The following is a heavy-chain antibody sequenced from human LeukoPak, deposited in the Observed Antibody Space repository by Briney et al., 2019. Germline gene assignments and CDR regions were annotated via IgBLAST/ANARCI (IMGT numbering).Heavy chain of an antibody. V-gene: IGHV4-59*01. CDR1: GGSISSYH. Sequence: SETLSLTCTVSGGSISSYHWSWIRQPPGKGLEWIGYIYYSGSTNYNPSLKSRVTISVDTSKNQFSLKLSSVTAADTAVYYCARAGVSGYCSGGSCHPNYFDYWGQGTLVTVSS. CDR2: IYYSGST. D-gene: IGHD2-15*01. CDR3: ARAGVSGYCSGGSCHPNYFDY. J-gene: IGHJ4*02.